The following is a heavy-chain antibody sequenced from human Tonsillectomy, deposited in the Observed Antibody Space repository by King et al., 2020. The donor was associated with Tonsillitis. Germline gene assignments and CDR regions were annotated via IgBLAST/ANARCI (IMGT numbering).Heavy chain of an antibody. CDR3: ARGRGGP. V-gene: IGHV3-20*04. D-gene: IGHD4-23*01. CDR2: INWKGGST. J-gene: IGHJ5*02. Sequence: VQLVESGGGVVRPGGSLRLSCAASGFTFDDHGMSWVRQAPGKGREWVSGINWKGGSTGYAESVKGRFTISRDNAKNSLYLQMNSLRADDTAFYYCARGRGGPWGQGTLVTVSS. CDR1: GFTFDDHG.